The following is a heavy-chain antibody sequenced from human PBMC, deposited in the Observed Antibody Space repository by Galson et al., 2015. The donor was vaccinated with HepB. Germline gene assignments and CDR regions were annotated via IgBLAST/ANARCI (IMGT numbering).Heavy chain of an antibody. V-gene: IGHV1-69*04. Sequence: SVKVSCKASGGTLSSDGVTWVRQAPGQGLEWMGRIILFLGAPNYAQKFQGRITITADKPANTVYMELSSLTSDDTAVYYCAREWKVLDYFDPWGQGTLVIVSS. J-gene: IGHJ5*02. CDR3: AREWKVLDYFDP. D-gene: IGHD4-11*01. CDR2: IILFLGAP. CDR1: GGTLSSDG.